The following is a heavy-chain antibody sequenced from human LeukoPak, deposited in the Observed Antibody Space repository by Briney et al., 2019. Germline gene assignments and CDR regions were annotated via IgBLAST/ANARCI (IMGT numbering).Heavy chain of an antibody. CDR1: GGSISSSNFY. D-gene: IGHD2-2*01. CDR3: ATDSCSSTSCRKKFDY. V-gene: IGHV4-39*07. Sequence: PSETLSLTCTVSGGSISSSNFYWGWSRQPPGKGLEWIGNIYYSGNTYFNPSLKSRVTISVDTSKNQFSLKLSSMTAADTAVYYCATDSCSSTSCRKKFDYWGQGTLVTVSS. CDR2: IYYSGNT. J-gene: IGHJ4*02.